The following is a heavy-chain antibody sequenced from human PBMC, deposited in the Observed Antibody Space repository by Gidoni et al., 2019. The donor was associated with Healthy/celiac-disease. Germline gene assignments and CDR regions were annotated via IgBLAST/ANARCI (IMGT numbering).Heavy chain of an antibody. CDR1: GCSISSSSYY. V-gene: IGHV4-39*01. J-gene: IGHJ4*02. D-gene: IGHD6-6*01. CDR2: IYYSGST. CDR3: AKYSSSSAYFDY. Sequence: QLQLQESGPGLVKPSETLSLTCTVSGCSISSSSYYWGWIRQPPGKGLEWIGSIYYSGSTYYNPSLKSRVTISVDTSKNQFSLKLSSVTAADTAVYYCAKYSSSSAYFDYWGQGTLVTVSS.